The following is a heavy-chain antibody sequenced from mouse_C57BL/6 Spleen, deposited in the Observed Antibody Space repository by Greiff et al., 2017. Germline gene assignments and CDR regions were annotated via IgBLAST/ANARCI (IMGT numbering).Heavy chain of an antibody. CDR2: ISYSGST. V-gene: IGHV3-8*01. D-gene: IGHD1-1*01. Sequence: EVMLVESGPGLAKPSQTLSLTCSVTGYSITSDYWNWIRKLPGNKLEYMGYISYSGSTYYNPSLKSRISITRDTSKNQYYLQLNSVTTEDKATYECARDGSGYCYFDVWGTGNTVTVSS. J-gene: IGHJ1*03. CDR3: ARDGSGYCYFDV. CDR1: GYSITSDY.